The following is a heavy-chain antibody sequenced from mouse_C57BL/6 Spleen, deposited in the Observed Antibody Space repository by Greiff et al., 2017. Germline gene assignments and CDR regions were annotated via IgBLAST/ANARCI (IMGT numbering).Heavy chain of an antibody. CDR2: IHPNSGST. CDR1: GYTFTSYW. CDR3: ARSSYDYDWYFDV. D-gene: IGHD2-4*01. V-gene: IGHV1-64*01. J-gene: IGHJ1*03. Sequence: QVQLQQPGAELVKPGASVKLSCKASGYTFTSYWMRWVKQRPGQGLEWIGMIHPNSGSTNYNEKFKSKATLTVDKSSSTAYMQLSSLTSEDSAVYYCARSSYDYDWYFDVWGTGTTVTVSS.